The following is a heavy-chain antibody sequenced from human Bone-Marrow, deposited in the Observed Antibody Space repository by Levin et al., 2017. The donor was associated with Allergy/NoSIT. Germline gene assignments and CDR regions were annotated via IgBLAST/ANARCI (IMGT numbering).Heavy chain of an antibody. D-gene: IGHD1-7*01. CDR2: IISRSDGGTA. CDR1: GFTFNKAW. J-gene: IGHJ4*02. V-gene: IGHV3-15*01. CDR3: TTRRRGGGTTRLVDY. Sequence: LSLTCAASGFTFNKAWMSWVRQAPGKGLEWVGRIISRSDGGTADHAAPVKGRFTISRDDSKNTLYLQMNSLKSEDTAVYYCTTRRRGGGTTRLVDYWGQGTLVTVSS.